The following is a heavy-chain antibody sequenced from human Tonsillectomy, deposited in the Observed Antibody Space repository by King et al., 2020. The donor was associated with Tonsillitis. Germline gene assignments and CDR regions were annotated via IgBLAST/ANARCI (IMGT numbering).Heavy chain of an antibody. CDR3: AKDPDFGSGYWPWFGMDV. J-gene: IGHJ6*02. Sequence: VQLVESGGGVVQPGRSLKLSCAASGFTFGSYGMHWVRQAPGKGLEWVAVISDDGSKKYYIDSVKGRFTISRDNSKNTLYLQMTSLRAEDTAVYYCAKDPDFGSGYWPWFGMDVWGQGTTVTVSS. V-gene: IGHV3-30*18. D-gene: IGHD3-3*01. CDR2: ISDDGSKK. CDR1: GFTFGSYG.